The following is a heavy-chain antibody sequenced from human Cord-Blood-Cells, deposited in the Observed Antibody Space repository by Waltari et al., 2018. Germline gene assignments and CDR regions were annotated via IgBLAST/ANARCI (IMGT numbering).Heavy chain of an antibody. CDR2: IYTSGST. V-gene: IGHV4-61*09. J-gene: IGHJ3*02. CDR3: ARSGYDILTGYYDAFDI. D-gene: IGHD3-9*01. Sequence: QVQLQESGPGLVKPSQTLSLTCTVPGGSNSSGRYYWSWIRQPAGKGLEWIGYIYTSGSTNYNPSLKSRVTISVDTSKNQFSLKLSSVTAADTAVYYCARSGYDILTGYYDAFDIWGQGTMVTVSS. CDR1: GGSNSSGRYY.